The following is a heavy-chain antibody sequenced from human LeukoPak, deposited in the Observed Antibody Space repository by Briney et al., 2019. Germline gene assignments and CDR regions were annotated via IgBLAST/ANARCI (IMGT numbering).Heavy chain of an antibody. CDR1: GFSFTDYP. V-gene: IGHV3-30*18. Sequence: GGSLRLSCATSGFSFTDYPMHWVRQAPGKGLEWVAVISYDGSNKYYADSVKGRFAISRDNSKNTLYLQMNSLRAEDTAVYYCAKDYYDSSGYYPKYFQHWGQGTLVTVSS. CDR2: ISYDGSNK. D-gene: IGHD3-22*01. CDR3: AKDYYDSSGYYPKYFQH. J-gene: IGHJ1*01.